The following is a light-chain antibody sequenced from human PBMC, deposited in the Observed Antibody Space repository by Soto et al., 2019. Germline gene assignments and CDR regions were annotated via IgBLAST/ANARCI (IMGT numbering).Light chain of an antibody. Sequence: QSALTQPRSVSGSPGQSVSISCTGTSNDVGGHNYVSWYQHHPGKAPKLIIYNVYERPSGVPDRFSGSKSGNTASLTIYGLQAEDEADSHCCSYADSLTFVFGGGTKLTVL. CDR3: CSYADSLTFV. CDR1: SNDVGGHNY. CDR2: NVY. J-gene: IGLJ2*01. V-gene: IGLV2-11*01.